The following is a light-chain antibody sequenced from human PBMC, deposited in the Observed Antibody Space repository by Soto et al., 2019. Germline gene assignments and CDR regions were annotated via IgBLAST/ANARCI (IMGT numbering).Light chain of an antibody. Sequence: DLQMTQSPSSLSASVGDRVTITCQASQDVTKSLNWYQQKPGKAPKLLIYDASNLQSGVPSRFRGSGSGTDFTFTISSLQPDDIATYYCQQYDTLPITFGQGTRLEIK. J-gene: IGKJ5*01. V-gene: IGKV1-33*01. CDR1: QDVTKS. CDR3: QQYDTLPIT. CDR2: DAS.